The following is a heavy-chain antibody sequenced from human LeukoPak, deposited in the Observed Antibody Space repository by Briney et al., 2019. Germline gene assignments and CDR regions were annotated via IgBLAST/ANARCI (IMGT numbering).Heavy chain of an antibody. CDR3: ARGPLGPRGYCSSGSCYREYFQH. CDR1: GVSFSGYY. J-gene: IGHJ1*01. Sequence: PSETLSFTCAVYGVSFSGYYCSWIRQPPGKGLEWIGEINHSGSTNYNPSLKSRVTISVDTSKNQFSLKLSSVTAADTAVYYCARGPLGPRGYCSSGSCYREYFQHWGQGTLVTVSS. V-gene: IGHV4-34*01. D-gene: IGHD2-15*01. CDR2: INHSGST.